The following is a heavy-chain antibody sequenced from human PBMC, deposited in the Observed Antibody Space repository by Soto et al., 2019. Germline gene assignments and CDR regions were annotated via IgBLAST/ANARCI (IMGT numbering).Heavy chain of an antibody. CDR2: INAGNGNT. V-gene: IGHV1-3*01. CDR3: ARDFDY. CDR1: GYTFTSYA. Sequence: QVQLVQSGAEVKKPGASVKVSCKASGYTFTSYAMHWVRQAPGQRLEWMGWINAGNGNTKYSQKFQGRVTITRYTSASTAYMELSSLRSEDTAVYYCARDFDYWGQGTLVTVSS. J-gene: IGHJ4*02.